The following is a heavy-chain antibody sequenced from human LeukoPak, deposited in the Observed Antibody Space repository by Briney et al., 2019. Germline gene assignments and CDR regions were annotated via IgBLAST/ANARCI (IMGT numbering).Heavy chain of an antibody. Sequence: PXRSLRLSCAASGFTFSSYGMHWVRQAPGKGLEWVAVISYDGSNKYYADSVKGRFTISSDNSKNTLYLQMNSLRAEDTAVYYCAKMRFFYNWFDPWGQGTLVTVSS. D-gene: IGHD5-24*01. CDR3: AKMRFFYNWFDP. CDR2: ISYDGSNK. CDR1: GFTFSSYG. J-gene: IGHJ5*02. V-gene: IGHV3-30*18.